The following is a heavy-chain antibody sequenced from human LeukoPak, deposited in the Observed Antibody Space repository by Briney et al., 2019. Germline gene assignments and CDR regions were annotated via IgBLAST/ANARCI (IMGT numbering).Heavy chain of an antibody. CDR2: IYYSGST. Sequence: SETLSLTCGVSGYSTTSGYYWAWIRRPPGKGLEWIGNIYYSGSTYYNPSLKSRVTISVDTSKNQFSLKLSSVTAADTAVYYCARRFSIYFFDYWGQGTLVTVSS. D-gene: IGHD4-11*01. V-gene: IGHV4-38-2*01. CDR1: GYSTTSGYY. J-gene: IGHJ4*02. CDR3: ARRFSIYFFDY.